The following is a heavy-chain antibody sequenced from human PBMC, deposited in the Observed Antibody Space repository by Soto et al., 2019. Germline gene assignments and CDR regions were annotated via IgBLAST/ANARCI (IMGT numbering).Heavy chain of an antibody. J-gene: IGHJ6*03. CDR1: GYSFTSYW. CDR3: ARLRDCSSTSCYFSYDHYYYMDV. CDR2: IYPGDSDT. Sequence: GESLKISCKGSGYSFTSYWIGWVRQVPGKGLEWMGIIYPGDSDTRYSPSFQGQVTISADKSISTAYLQWSSLKASDTAMYYCARLRDCSSTSCYFSYDHYYYMDVWGKGTTVTVSS. V-gene: IGHV5-51*01. D-gene: IGHD2-2*01.